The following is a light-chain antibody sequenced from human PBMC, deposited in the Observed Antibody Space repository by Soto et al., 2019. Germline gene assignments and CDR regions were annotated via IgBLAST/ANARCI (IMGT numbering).Light chain of an antibody. V-gene: IGLV1-51*01. J-gene: IGLJ1*01. Sequence: QSVLTQPPSVSAAPGQKVTISCSGSSSNIGNNYVSWYQQLPGTAPKLLIYDNNKRPSGIPDRFSGSKSGTSGTLDITGLQTGDEADYYCQSYDSSLSGSVFGTGTKVTVL. CDR3: QSYDSSLSGSV. CDR2: DNN. CDR1: SSNIGNNY.